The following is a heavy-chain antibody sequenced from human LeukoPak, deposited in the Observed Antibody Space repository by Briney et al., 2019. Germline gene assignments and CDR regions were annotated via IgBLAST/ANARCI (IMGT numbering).Heavy chain of an antibody. V-gene: IGHV3-30*02. Sequence: PGGSLRLSCEASGFTFSSYGMPWVRQAPGKGLEWVTFIDYNGSNKGYADSVKGRFTISRDNSKNTLYLQVNSLRAEDTAVYYCARGFGGVVVPAARWRDYYYYMDVWGKGTTVTVSS. CDR1: GFTFSSYG. CDR2: IDYNGSNK. D-gene: IGHD2-2*01. J-gene: IGHJ6*03. CDR3: ARGFGGVVVPAARWRDYYYYMDV.